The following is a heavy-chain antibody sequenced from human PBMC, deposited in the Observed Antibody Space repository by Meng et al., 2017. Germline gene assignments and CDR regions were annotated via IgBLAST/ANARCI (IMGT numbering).Heavy chain of an antibody. V-gene: IGHV1-69*06. Sequence: QVELVQSGAEVKKAGSSVKVSCKASGGTFSSYAISWVRQAPGQGLEWMGGIIPIFGTANYAQKFQGRVTITADKSTSTAYMELSSLRSEDTAVYYCHSGWHQAGDDYWGQGTLVTVSS. CDR3: HSGWHQAGDDY. CDR1: GGTFSSYA. CDR2: IIPIFGTA. D-gene: IGHD6-19*01. J-gene: IGHJ4*02.